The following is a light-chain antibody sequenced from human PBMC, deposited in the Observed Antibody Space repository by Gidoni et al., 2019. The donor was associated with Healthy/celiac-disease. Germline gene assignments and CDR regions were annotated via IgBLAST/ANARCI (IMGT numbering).Light chain of an antibody. CDR1: QSVSSY. CDR3: QPRSNWPLT. J-gene: IGKJ4*01. Sequence: EIVLTQSPATLSLSPGERATLSCRASQSVSSYLAWYQQKPGQAPRLLIYDASNRATGIPPRFSGSGSGTDFTLTISSLEPEDFAVYYCQPRSNWPLTFGGGTKVEIK. CDR2: DAS. V-gene: IGKV3-11*01.